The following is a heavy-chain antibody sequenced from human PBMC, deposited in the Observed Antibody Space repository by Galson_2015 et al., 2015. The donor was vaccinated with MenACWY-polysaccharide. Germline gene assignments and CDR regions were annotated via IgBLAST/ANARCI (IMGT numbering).Heavy chain of an antibody. CDR1: GYSFTSNY. CDR2: INPSGGST. CDR3: ASGNAVSSTNDYSGP. V-gene: IGHV1-46*04. J-gene: IGHJ5*02. Sequence: SVKVSCKASGYSFTSNYINWVRQAPGQGLEWMGIINPSGGSTTYAQKLQGRVTMTRDTSTRTVYLELSSLSFEDTAVYYCASGNAVSSTNDYSGPWPQASRAPVSS. D-gene: IGHD4-23*01.